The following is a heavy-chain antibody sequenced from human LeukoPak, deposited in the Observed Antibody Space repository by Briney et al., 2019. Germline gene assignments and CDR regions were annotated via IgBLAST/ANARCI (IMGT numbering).Heavy chain of an antibody. CDR2: ISSSSSYI. V-gene: IGHV3-21*04. D-gene: IGHD6-13*01. CDR3: ATPAGNFDY. CDR1: GFTFSSYS. Sequence: GGSLRLSCAASGFTFSSYSMNWVRQAPGKGLEWVSSISSSSSYIYYADSVKGRFTISRDNAKNTLYLQMNSLRAEDTAVYYCATPAGNFDYWGQGTLVTVSS. J-gene: IGHJ4*02.